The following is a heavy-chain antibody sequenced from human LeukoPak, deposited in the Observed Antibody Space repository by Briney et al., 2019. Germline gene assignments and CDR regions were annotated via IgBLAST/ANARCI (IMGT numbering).Heavy chain of an antibody. CDR1: GFTFSIYW. J-gene: IGHJ4*02. CDR2: IKQDGSEE. Sequence: GGSLRLSCAASGFTFSIYWMSWVRQAPGKGLEWVANIKQDGSEEYYVDSVKGRFTISRDNAKNSLYLQMNILRAEDTAVYNCARASNYGGGFDYWGQGTLVTVSS. CDR3: ARASNYGGGFDY. V-gene: IGHV3-7*01. D-gene: IGHD4-11*01.